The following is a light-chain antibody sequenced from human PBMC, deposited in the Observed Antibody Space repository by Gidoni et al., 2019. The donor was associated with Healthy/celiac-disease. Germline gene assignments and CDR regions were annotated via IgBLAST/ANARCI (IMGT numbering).Light chain of an antibody. Sequence: HSALTQPASVSASPGPSITIPCTGTSSDVGGYTYVSWYQQHPGKAPKLMIYEVSNRPSGVSNRFSGSKSGNTASLTISGLQAEDEADYYCSSYTSSSTRVFGTGTKVTVL. CDR3: SSYTSSSTRV. CDR2: EVS. J-gene: IGLJ1*01. CDR1: SSDVGGYTY. V-gene: IGLV2-14*01.